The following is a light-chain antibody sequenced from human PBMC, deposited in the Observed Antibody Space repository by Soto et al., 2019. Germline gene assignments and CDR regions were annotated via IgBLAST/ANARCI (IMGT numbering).Light chain of an antibody. Sequence: DIKRTQYKYTLSASVGDRVTITCRASQTISGWLAWYQQKPGKAPKVLIYDASSLESGVPSRFSGSGSGTEFTLTISSLQPDDVATYYCQQYNSYSLPFG. CDR1: QTISGW. CDR2: DAS. V-gene: IGKV1-5*01. J-gene: IGKJ2*01. CDR3: QQYNSYSLP.